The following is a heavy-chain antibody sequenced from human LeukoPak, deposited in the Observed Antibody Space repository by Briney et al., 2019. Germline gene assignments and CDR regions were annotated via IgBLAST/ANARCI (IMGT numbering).Heavy chain of an antibody. CDR3: ARVQAYGEIDP. J-gene: IGHJ5*02. Sequence: PSETLSLTCTVSGGSISSYYWSWIRQPAGKGLEWIGRIYTSGSTNYNPSLKSRDTMSVDTSKNQSSLKLSSVTAADTAVYYCARVQAYGEIDPWGQGTLVTVSS. D-gene: IGHD4-17*01. V-gene: IGHV4-4*07. CDR1: GGSISSYY. CDR2: IYTSGST.